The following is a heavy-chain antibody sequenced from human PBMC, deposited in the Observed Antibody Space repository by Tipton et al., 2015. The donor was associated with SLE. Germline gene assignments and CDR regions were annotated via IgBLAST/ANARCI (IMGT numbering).Heavy chain of an antibody. CDR2: ISYDGSA. Sequence: TLSLTCTVSSGSISSAGYYWIWIRQPPGKGLEWIGYISYDGSANSNPSLKSRVTISRDTSKNQFSLRLSSVTAADTAVYYCAKEGSAYARYGMDVWGQGTTVTVSS. J-gene: IGHJ6*02. CDR3: AKEGSAYARYGMDV. D-gene: IGHD5-12*01. CDR1: SGSISSAGYY. V-gene: IGHV4-61*08.